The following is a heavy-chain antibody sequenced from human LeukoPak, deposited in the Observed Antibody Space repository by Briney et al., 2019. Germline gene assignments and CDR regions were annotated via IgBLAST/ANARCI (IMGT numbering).Heavy chain of an antibody. CDR2: ISWNSGSI. J-gene: IGHJ4*02. D-gene: IGHD3-22*01. CDR1: GFTFDDYA. CDR3: AKATDSSGYYYFDY. V-gene: IGHV3-9*01. Sequence: GRSLRLSCAASGFTFDDYAMHWVRQAPGKGLEWVSGISWNSGSIGYADSVKGRFTISRDNAKNSLYLQVNSLRAEDTALYYCAKATDSSGYYYFDYWGQGTLVTVSS.